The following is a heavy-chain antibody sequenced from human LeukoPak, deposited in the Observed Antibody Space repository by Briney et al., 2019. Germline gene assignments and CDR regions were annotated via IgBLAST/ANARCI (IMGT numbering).Heavy chain of an antibody. D-gene: IGHD2-15*01. CDR2: IYSGGST. J-gene: IGHJ4*02. V-gene: IGHV3-66*01. CDR3: ARELSCSGGSCYSGY. CDR1: GFTVSSNY. Sequence: GGSLRLSCAASGFTVSSNYMSWVRQAPGKGLEWVSIIYSGGSTYYADSVKGRFTISRDDSKNTLYLHMNTLRAEDTAVYYCARELSCSGGSCYSGYWGQGTLVTVSS.